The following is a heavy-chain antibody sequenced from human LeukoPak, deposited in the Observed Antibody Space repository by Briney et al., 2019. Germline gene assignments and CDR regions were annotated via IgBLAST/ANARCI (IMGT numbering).Heavy chain of an antibody. J-gene: IGHJ4*02. Sequence: GGSLRLSCVTSGFSLSSEWMSWGRQAPGKGPEWVATIKQDGSEKYYVDSVKGRFTISRDNARNSLYLQMNSLSDEDTALYYCVCIGFIAAAGTRDYWGQGTLVTVSS. CDR1: GFSLSSEW. D-gene: IGHD6-13*01. CDR2: IKQDGSEK. CDR3: VCIGFIAAAGTRDY. V-gene: IGHV3-7*03.